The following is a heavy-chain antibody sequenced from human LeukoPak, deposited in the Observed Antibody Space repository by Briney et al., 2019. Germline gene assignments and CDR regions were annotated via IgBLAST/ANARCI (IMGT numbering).Heavy chain of an antibody. V-gene: IGHV3-66*02. Sequence: GGSLRLSCAASGFTVSSNYMSWVRQAPGKGLEWVSVIYSGGSTYYADSVKGRFTISRDNSKNTLYLQMNSLRAEDTAVYYCARGSIVAPPNSFDYWGQGTLVTVSS. D-gene: IGHD5-12*01. CDR2: IYSGGST. J-gene: IGHJ4*02. CDR1: GFTVSSNY. CDR3: ARGSIVAPPNSFDY.